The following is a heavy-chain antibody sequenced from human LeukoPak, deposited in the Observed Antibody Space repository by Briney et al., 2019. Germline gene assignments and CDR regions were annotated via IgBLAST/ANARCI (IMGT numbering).Heavy chain of an antibody. V-gene: IGHV1-69*05. CDR1: ACGFSSYA. CDR2: IIPIFGTA. CDR3: AWGDIVVVPAAMLNWTHKDYYYYMDG. Sequence: ASVTVSFKAAACGFSSYAISWVRQAPGPGHEWMGGIIPIFGTANYAQKFQGRVTITTDASTSTAYMELSSLRSEDSAGYYCAWGDIVVVPAAMLNWTHKDYYYYMDGWGKGTTVTVSS. J-gene: IGHJ6*03. D-gene: IGHD2-2*01.